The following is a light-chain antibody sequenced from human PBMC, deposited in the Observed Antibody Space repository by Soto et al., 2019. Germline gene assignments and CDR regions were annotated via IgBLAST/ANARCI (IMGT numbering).Light chain of an antibody. CDR1: QSVSSY. Sequence: EIVLTQSPATLSLSPGESATLSCRASQSVSSYLVWYQQKPGQAPRLLIYDTTNRATGIPARFSGSVSGTVFTITISSLEPEDFAVYYCQQRSKQGSNWLLTIGGGTKVEIK. CDR3: QQRSKQGSNWLLT. J-gene: IGKJ4*01. CDR2: DTT. V-gene: IGKV3-11*01.